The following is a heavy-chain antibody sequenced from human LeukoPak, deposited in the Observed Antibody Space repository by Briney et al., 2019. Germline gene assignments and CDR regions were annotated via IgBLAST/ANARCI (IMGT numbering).Heavy chain of an antibody. CDR2: IYYSGST. J-gene: IGHJ3*02. V-gene: IGHV4-39*07. Sequence: SETLSLTCTVSGGSISSSSYYWGWIRQPPGKGLEWIGSIYYSGSTYYNPSLKSRVTISVDTSKNQFSLKLSSVTAADTAVYYCARDSIVVVIKANYDAFDIWGQGTMVTASS. CDR3: ARDSIVVVIKANYDAFDI. CDR1: GGSISSSSYY. D-gene: IGHD3-22*01.